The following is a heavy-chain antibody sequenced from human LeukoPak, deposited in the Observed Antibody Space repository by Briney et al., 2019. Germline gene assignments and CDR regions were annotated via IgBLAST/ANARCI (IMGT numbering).Heavy chain of an antibody. CDR3: GGSSGYYYVAFDI. J-gene: IGHJ3*02. CDR2: ISGSGGST. CDR1: GFTFSSYA. V-gene: IGHV3-23*01. D-gene: IGHD3-22*01. Sequence: GGSLRLSCAASGFTFSSYAMSWVRQAPGKGLEWVSAISGSGGSTYYADSVKGRFTISRDNSKNTLYLQMNSLRAEDTAVYYCGGSSGYYYVAFDIWGQGTMVTVSS.